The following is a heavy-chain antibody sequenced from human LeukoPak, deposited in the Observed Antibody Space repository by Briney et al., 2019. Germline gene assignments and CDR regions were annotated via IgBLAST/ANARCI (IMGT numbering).Heavy chain of an antibody. Sequence: ASVKVSCKASGYTFTSYGITWVRQAPGQGLEWMGWISAYNGNTNYAQNLQGRVTMTTDTSTRTAYMELSRLRSDDTAVYYCARVPRIAVAGTTLDYWGQGTLVTVSS. CDR3: ARVPRIAVAGTTLDY. V-gene: IGHV1-18*04. D-gene: IGHD6-19*01. J-gene: IGHJ4*02. CDR2: ISAYNGNT. CDR1: GYTFTSYG.